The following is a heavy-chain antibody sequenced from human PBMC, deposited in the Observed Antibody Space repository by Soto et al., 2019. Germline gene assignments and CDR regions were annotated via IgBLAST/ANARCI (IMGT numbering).Heavy chain of an antibody. J-gene: IGHJ4*02. D-gene: IGHD3-3*01. CDR2: IGGSGGDT. CDR1: GFPVSSYA. CDR3: ARRTWRGRADY. V-gene: IGHV3-23*01. Sequence: EVQLLASGGGLVQPGWSLRLSCVASGFPVSSYAMSWVRQAPGKGLEWVAAIGGSGGDTFYADSVKGRFTVSRDNAENTLSLQLNSLRVEDTAIYYCARRTWRGRADYWGQGILVTVSS.